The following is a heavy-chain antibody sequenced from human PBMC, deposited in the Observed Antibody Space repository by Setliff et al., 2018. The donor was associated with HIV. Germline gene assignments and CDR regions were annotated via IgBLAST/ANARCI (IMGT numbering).Heavy chain of an antibody. CDR3: ALPYCSGGNCWSSASLPPAGWFDP. J-gene: IGHJ5*02. CDR1: GGTFGIYG. V-gene: IGHV1-69*05. D-gene: IGHD2-15*01. CDR2: TIPMFGTA. Sequence: SVKVSCKASGGTFGIYGISWVRQAPGQGLERMGGTIPMFGTANYAQKFQGRVTITTDESTSTAYMELSSLRSEDTAVYYCALPYCSGGNCWSSASLPPAGWFDPWGQGTLVTVSS.